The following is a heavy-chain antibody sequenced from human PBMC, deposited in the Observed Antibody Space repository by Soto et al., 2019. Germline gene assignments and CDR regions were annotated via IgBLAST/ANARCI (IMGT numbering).Heavy chain of an antibody. CDR3: ARVVVNDFWSGPRPNYYYYYMDV. Sequence: SETLSLTCTVSGGSISSYYWSWIRQPPGKGLEWIGYIYYSGSTNYNPSLKSRVTISVDTSKNQFSLKLSSVTAADTAVYYCARVVVNDFWSGPRPNYYYYYMDVWGKGTTVTVSS. J-gene: IGHJ6*03. V-gene: IGHV4-59*01. D-gene: IGHD3-3*01. CDR1: GGSISSYY. CDR2: IYYSGST.